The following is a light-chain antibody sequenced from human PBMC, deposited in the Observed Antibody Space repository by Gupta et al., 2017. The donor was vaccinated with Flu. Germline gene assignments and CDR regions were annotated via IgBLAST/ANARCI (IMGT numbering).Light chain of an antibody. CDR1: QSVSNR. CDR3: QQYKRFPYV. J-gene: IGKJ2*01. Sequence: PSFLSASVGDRVTITWRASQSVSNRLDWYQQKPGEAPKLLINKASHLKTGVPSRFSGSGSGTEFTLTISGLQPDDTATYYCQQYKRFPYVFGQGTKVEL. V-gene: IGKV1-5*03. CDR2: KAS.